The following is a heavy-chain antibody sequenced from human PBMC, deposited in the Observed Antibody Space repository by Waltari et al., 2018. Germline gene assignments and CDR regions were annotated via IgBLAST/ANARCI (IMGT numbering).Heavy chain of an antibody. Sequence: QIQLVQSGAEVKKPGASVKVSCKPSGYIFIAYYVHWLRQAPGQGLEWMGKVNPRSGDTTYAQKFQDRVTLIIDTSINTAYMELTRLTSDDTAVYYCARDRASLGHPMSREFDYWGRGTLVTVS. CDR1: GYIFIAYY. CDR2: VNPRSGDT. J-gene: IGHJ4*02. D-gene: IGHD3-10*02. CDR3: ARDRASLGHPMSREFDY. V-gene: IGHV1-2*02.